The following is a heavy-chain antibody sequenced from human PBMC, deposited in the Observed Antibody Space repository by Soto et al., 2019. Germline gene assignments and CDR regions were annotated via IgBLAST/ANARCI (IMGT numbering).Heavy chain of an antibody. J-gene: IGHJ4*02. CDR1: GFTFTSYW. Sequence: VESLKIACKGCGFTFTSYWIAWVRQMPGKGLEWMGIIYPGDSDSSYSPSFQGQVTISADKSINTAYLHWSSLKASDTAIYYCAKHEGYCSTTTCSNFDYWGQGTLETVSS. CDR2: IYPGDSDS. D-gene: IGHD2-2*01. V-gene: IGHV5-51*01. CDR3: AKHEGYCSTTTCSNFDY.